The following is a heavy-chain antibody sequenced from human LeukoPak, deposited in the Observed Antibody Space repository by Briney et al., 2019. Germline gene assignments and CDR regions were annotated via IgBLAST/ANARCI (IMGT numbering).Heavy chain of an antibody. CDR3: ARDPLYYGSGSYYGYYFDY. V-gene: IGHV3-21*01. CDR1: GFTFSSYS. J-gene: IGHJ4*02. CDR2: ISSSSSYI. D-gene: IGHD3-10*01. Sequence: GGSLRLSCAASGFTFSSYSMNWVCQAPGKGLEWVSSISSSSSYIYYADSVKGRFTISRDNAKNSLYLQMNSLRAEDTAVYYCARDPLYYGSGSYYGYYFDYWGQGTLVTVSS.